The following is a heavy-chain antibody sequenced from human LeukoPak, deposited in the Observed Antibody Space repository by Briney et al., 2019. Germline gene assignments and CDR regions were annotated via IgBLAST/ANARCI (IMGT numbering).Heavy chain of an antibody. Sequence: GGSLRLSCAASGFTFSSYAMHWVRQAPGKGLEWVSVIYSGGSTYYADSVKGRFTISRDNSKNTLYLQMNSLRAEDTAVYYCAREHCSGGSCYYTAFDIWGQGTMVTVSS. CDR2: IYSGGST. D-gene: IGHD2-15*01. CDR3: AREHCSGGSCYYTAFDI. V-gene: IGHV3-53*01. CDR1: GFTFSSYA. J-gene: IGHJ3*02.